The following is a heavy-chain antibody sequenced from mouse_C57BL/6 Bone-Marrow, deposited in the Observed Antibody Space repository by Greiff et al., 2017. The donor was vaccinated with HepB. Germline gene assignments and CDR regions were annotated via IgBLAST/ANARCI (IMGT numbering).Heavy chain of an antibody. CDR2: IYPGSGST. CDR1: GYTFTSYW. CDR3: ASPHYDYDWFAY. D-gene: IGHD2-4*01. J-gene: IGHJ3*01. V-gene: IGHV1-55*01. Sequence: VQLQQPGAELVKPGASVKMSCKASGYTFTSYWITWVKQRHGQGLEWIGDIYPGSGSTNYNETFKGKATFTADTSSNTAYMQRRSLSTEDAAIYYCASPHYDYDWFAYWGQGTLVTVSA.